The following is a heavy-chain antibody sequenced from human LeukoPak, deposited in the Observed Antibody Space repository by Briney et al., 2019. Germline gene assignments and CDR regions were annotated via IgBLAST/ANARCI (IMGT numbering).Heavy chain of an antibody. CDR2: INPNSGGT. CDR3: ARVDWVRGVISDY. D-gene: IGHD3-10*01. Sequence: APVKVSXKASGYTFTGYYMHWVRQAPGQGLEWMGRINPNSGGTNYAQKFQGRVTMTRDTSISTAYMELSRLRSDDTAVYYCARVDWVRGVISDYWGQGTLVTVSS. V-gene: IGHV1-2*06. CDR1: GYTFTGYY. J-gene: IGHJ4*02.